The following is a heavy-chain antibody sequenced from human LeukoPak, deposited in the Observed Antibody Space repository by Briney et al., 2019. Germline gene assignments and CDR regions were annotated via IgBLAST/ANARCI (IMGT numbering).Heavy chain of an antibody. CDR3: ARGLTFGGVTNDAFGI. CDR2: INPTGGST. J-gene: IGHJ3*02. CDR1: GYTFTSYY. V-gene: IGHV1-46*01. Sequence: ASVKVSCKASGYTFTSYYMNWVRQAPGQGLEWMGIINPTGGSTSYAQKFQGRVTMTRDTYTSTVYMELSSLRSEDTAVYYCARGLTFGGVTNDAFGIWGQGTMVTVSS. D-gene: IGHD3-16*01.